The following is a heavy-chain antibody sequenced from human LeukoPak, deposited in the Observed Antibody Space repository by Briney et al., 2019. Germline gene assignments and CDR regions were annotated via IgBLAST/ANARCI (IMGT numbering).Heavy chain of an antibody. CDR3: ARREDSSGYGWAFDI. CDR2: IYYSGGT. V-gene: IGHV4-59*01. CDR1: GGSISSYY. D-gene: IGHD3-22*01. Sequence: SETLSLTCTVSGGSISSYYWSWIRQPPGKGLEWIGYIYYSGGTNYNPSLKSRVTISVDTSKNQFSLKLSSVTAADTAVYYCARREDSSGYGWAFDIWGQGTMVTVSS. J-gene: IGHJ3*02.